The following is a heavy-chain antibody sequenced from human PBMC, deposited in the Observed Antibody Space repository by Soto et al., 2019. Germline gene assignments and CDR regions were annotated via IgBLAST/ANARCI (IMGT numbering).Heavy chain of an antibody. V-gene: IGHV4-30-4*01. J-gene: IGHJ6*03. CDR2: IFYTGST. Sequence: SETLSLTCTVSGASVNSGDYYWSWIRQPPGKGLEWIGHIFYTGSTYYNPSLKSRLSISLDMSKNQFSLNPNSVTAADTAVYYCARDFWSYYDFWSGSPPHYYMDVWGKGTTVTVSS. CDR1: GASVNSGDYY. CDR3: ARDFWSYYDFWSGSPPHYYMDV. D-gene: IGHD3-3*01.